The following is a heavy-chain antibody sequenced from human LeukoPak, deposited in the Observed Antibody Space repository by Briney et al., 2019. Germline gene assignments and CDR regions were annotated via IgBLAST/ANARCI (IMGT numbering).Heavy chain of an antibody. Sequence: GSLRLSCAASGFTFNSYGMNWVRPAPGKGLEWVSSITSGSTYIYYADSVRGRFTISRDNAKNSLYLQMNSLRAEDTAAYYCARSRAGVTGWDYFDYWGQGTLVTVSS. CDR3: ARSRAGVTGWDYFDY. J-gene: IGHJ4*02. CDR1: GFTFNSYG. D-gene: IGHD3-10*01. CDR2: ITSGSTYI. V-gene: IGHV3-21*01.